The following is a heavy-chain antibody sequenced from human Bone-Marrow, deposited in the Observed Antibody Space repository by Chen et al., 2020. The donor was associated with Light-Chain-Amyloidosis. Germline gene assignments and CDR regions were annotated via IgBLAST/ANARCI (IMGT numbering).Heavy chain of an antibody. CDR3: ARRRDGYNFDY. D-gene: IGHD5-12*01. CDR2: IYPDDSNA. J-gene: IGHJ4*02. V-gene: IGHV5-51*01. CDR1: GYTFPNYW. Sequence: CKGSGYTFPNYWIGWVRQMPGKGLEWMGVIYPDDSNARYSPSFEGQVTISADKSITTAYLQWRSLKASDTAMYYCARRRDGYNFDYWGQGTLVTVSS.